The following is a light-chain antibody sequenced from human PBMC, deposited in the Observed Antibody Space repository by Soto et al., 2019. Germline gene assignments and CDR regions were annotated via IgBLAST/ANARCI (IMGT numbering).Light chain of an antibody. V-gene: IGLV2-14*01. J-gene: IGLJ2*01. Sequence: QSVLTQPASVSGSPGQSITISCTGTSSDVGIYNYVSWYQQHPGKVPKLIIFEVSNRPSGISNRFSGSKSGNTASLTISGLQAEDEAYYYCTSYTTTSTVVFGGGTKLTVL. CDR1: SSDVGIYNY. CDR2: EVS. CDR3: TSYTTTSTVV.